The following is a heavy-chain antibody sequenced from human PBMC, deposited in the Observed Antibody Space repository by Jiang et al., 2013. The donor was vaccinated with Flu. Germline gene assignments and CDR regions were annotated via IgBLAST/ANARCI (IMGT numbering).Heavy chain of an antibody. V-gene: IGHV1-69*04. CDR2: IIPRLGLS. CDR1: GDTFSTHS. Sequence: GAEVKKPGSSVKVSCKASGDTFSTHSISWLRQAPGQGPEWVGRIIPRLGLSNHAQNFQGRVTFTADRATSTAYMELTSLTSEDTAMYYCARDGRSGWFVDYFDFWGQGTQVTVSS. D-gene: IGHD6-19*01. CDR3: ARDGRSGWFVDYFDF. J-gene: IGHJ4*02.